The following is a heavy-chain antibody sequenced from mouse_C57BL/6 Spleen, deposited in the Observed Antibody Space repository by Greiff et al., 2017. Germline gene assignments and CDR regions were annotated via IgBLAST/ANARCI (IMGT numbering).Heavy chain of an antibody. CDR2: INPNNGGT. CDR3: AKIYYDYDDV. D-gene: IGHD2-4*01. Sequence: EVQLQQSGPELVKPGASVKISCKASGYTFTDYYMNWVKQSHGKSLEWIGDINPNNGGTSYNQKFKGKATLTVDKSSSTAYMELRSLTSEDSAVYYCAKIYYDYDDVWGTGTTVTVSS. J-gene: IGHJ1*03. V-gene: IGHV1-26*01. CDR1: GYTFTDYY.